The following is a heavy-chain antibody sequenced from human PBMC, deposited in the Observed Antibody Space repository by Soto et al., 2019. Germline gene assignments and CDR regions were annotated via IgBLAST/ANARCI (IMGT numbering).Heavy chain of an antibody. D-gene: IGHD6-6*01. J-gene: IGHJ5*02. CDR3: ARDPGYSSSRNWFDR. CDR1: GYTFTSYG. V-gene: IGHV1-18*04. Sequence: ASVKVSCKASGYTFTSYGISWVRQAPGQGLEWMGWISAYNGNTNYAQKLQGRVTMTTDTSTSTAYMELRSLRSDDTAVYYCARDPGYSSSRNWFDRWGQGSLVTVSS. CDR2: ISAYNGNT.